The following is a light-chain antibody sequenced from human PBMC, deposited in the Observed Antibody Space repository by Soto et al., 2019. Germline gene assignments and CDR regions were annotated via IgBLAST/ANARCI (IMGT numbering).Light chain of an antibody. CDR1: QSISNH. J-gene: IGKJ1*01. V-gene: IGKV1-39*01. CDR3: QQSYSSPPT. Sequence: DIHMTQSPSSLSASVEDRFIITCRASQSISNHLNWYQQKPGKAPKLLIFAASSLQSGVPSRFSGSRSGPDFTLTISSLPPEDFETYYCQQSYSSPPTFGQGTKVDIK. CDR2: AAS.